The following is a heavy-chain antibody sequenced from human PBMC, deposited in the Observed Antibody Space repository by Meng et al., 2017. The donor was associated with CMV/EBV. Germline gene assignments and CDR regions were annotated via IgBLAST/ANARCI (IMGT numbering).Heavy chain of an antibody. CDR1: GSTFSSYA. Sequence: GESLKISCAASGSTFSSYAMHWVRQAPGKGLEWVAVISYDGSNKYYADSVKGRFTISRDNSKNTLYLQMNSLRAEDTAVYYCARGLRLGKYQLLRGASGDYWGQGTLVTVSS. CDR2: ISYDGSNK. V-gene: IGHV3-30-3*01. D-gene: IGHD2-2*01. CDR3: ARGLRLGKYQLLRGASGDY. J-gene: IGHJ4*02.